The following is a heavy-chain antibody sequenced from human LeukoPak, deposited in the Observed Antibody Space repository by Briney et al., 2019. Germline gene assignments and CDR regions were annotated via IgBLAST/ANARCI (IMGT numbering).Heavy chain of an antibody. CDR2: IKEDGSVK. CDR1: GFTFNIYW. V-gene: IGHV3-7*01. CDR3: ARDQNSQQ. J-gene: IGHJ1*01. Sequence: GGSLRLSCAASGFTFNIYWMSWVRQAPGKGLEWVANIKEDGSVKYYVDSVKGRFTISRDNTKNSLYLQMNSLRVEDTAVYYCARDQNSQQWGQGTLVTVSS.